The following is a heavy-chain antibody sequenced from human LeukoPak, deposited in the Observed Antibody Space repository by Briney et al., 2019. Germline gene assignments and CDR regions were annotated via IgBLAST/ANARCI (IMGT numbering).Heavy chain of an antibody. CDR2: IYYGGST. Sequence: SETLSLTCTVSGGSISSYYWSWIRQPPGKGLEWIGYIYYGGSTNYNPSLKSRVTISVDTSKNQFSLRLSSVTAADTAVYYCATRKLGNDYWGQGTLVTVSS. V-gene: IGHV4-59*01. D-gene: IGHD7-27*01. CDR1: GGSISSYY. J-gene: IGHJ4*02. CDR3: ATRKLGNDY.